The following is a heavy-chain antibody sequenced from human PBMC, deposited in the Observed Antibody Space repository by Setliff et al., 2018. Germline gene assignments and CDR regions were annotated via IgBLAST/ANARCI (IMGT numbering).Heavy chain of an antibody. CDR3: ARDYGASDGFDI. CDR1: GYTFTSYY. V-gene: IGHV1-46*01. Sequence: ASVKVSCKASGYTFTSYYMHWVRQAPGQGLEWMGIINPSGGNTNYVQKLQGRVTMTTDTSTSTAYMELRSLRSDDTAVYYCARDYGASDGFDIWGQGTMVTVSS. J-gene: IGHJ3*02. D-gene: IGHD4-17*01. CDR2: INPSGGNT.